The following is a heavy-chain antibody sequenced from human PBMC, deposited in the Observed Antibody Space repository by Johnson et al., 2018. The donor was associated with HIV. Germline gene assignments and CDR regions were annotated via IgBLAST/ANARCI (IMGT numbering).Heavy chain of an antibody. Sequence: VQLVESGGGVVQPGGSLRLSCAASGFTFSSYAMSWVRQAPGKGLEWVSAISGSGGSTGYADSVKGRFTISRDNVKNSLYLQMNSLRAEDTALYYCARDFGLFLGKDDAFDIWGQGTMVTVSS. D-gene: IGHD7-27*01. CDR3: ARDFGLFLGKDDAFDI. CDR2: ISGSGGST. CDR1: GFTFSSYA. V-gene: IGHV3-23*04. J-gene: IGHJ3*02.